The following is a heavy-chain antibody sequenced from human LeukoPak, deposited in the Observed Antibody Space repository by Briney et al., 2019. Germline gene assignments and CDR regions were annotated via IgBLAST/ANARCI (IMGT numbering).Heavy chain of an antibody. D-gene: IGHD3-10*01. CDR3: ARLGPGSCWFDP. CDR2: IYYSGST. J-gene: IGHJ5*02. CDR1: GGSISSSSYY. V-gene: IGHV4-39*01. Sequence: SETLSLTCTVSGGSISSSSYYWGWIRQPPGKGLEWIGSIYYSGSTYYNPSLKSRVTISVDTSKNQFSLKLSSVTAADTAVYYCARLGPGSCWFDPWGQGTLVTVSS.